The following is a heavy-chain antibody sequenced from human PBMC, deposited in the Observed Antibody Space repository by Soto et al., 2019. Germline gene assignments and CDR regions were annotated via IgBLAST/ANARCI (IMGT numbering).Heavy chain of an antibody. CDR3: ARVAPLYCTNGVCPRSHYYYYYMDV. Sequence: VKVSCKTSGDSFNDYYIHWVRQAPGQGLEWMGRNNPNGGNTKYAQKFQGRVTMTRNTSIRTAYMELSRLRSEDTAVYYCARVAPLYCTNGVCPRSHYYYYYMDVWGKGTTVTVSS. V-gene: IGHV1-2*02. J-gene: IGHJ6*03. D-gene: IGHD2-8*01. CDR1: GDSFNDYY. CDR2: NNPNGGNT.